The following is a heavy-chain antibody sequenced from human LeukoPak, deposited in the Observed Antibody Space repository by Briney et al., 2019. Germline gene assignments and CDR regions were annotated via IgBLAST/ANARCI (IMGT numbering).Heavy chain of an antibody. J-gene: IGHJ4*02. CDR3: ARRSTGWYHFDS. Sequence: SETLSLTCSVSGGSMSSYHWSWLRQPPGKGLEGIGYIYYSGSANYNPSLKSRVSISVGTSKNQFSLKVGSVTAADTAVYYCARRSTGWYHFDSWGQGTLVTVSS. D-gene: IGHD6-19*01. CDR1: GGSMSSYH. CDR2: IYYSGSA. V-gene: IGHV4-59*08.